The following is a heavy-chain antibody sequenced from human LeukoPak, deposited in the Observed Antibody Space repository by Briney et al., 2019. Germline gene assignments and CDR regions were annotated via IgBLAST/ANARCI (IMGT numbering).Heavy chain of an antibody. Sequence: PSETLSLTCTVSGGSFSSYYWNWIRQPAGKGLEWIGRIYTSGSTNYNPSFKSRVTMSVDTSKNQFSLKLASVTAADTAVYYCARERPSRYYLDYWGQGTLVTVSS. D-gene: IGHD1-14*01. CDR2: IYTSGST. CDR1: GGSFSSYY. CDR3: ARERPSRYYLDY. V-gene: IGHV4-4*07. J-gene: IGHJ4*02.